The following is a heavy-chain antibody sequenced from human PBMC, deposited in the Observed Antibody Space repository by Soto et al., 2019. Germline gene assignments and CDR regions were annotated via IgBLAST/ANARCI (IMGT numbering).Heavy chain of an antibody. D-gene: IGHD3-22*01. Sequence: GESLKISCKGSGYSFTSYWIGWVRQVPGKGLEWMGIIYPGDSDTRYSPSFQGQVTISADKSISTAYLQWSSLKASDTAMYYCARTLTYYYDSSGSDYWGQGTLVTVS. CDR3: ARTLTYYYDSSGSDY. J-gene: IGHJ4*02. V-gene: IGHV5-51*01. CDR1: GYSFTSYW. CDR2: IYPGDSDT.